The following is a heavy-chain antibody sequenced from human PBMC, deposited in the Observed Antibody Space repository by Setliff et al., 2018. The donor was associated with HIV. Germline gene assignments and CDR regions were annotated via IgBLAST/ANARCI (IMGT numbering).Heavy chain of an antibody. CDR2: IIPIFGAA. CDR3: ARWRWLQSEFEY. J-gene: IGHJ4*02. CDR1: GGTFSRYT. D-gene: IGHD5-12*01. Sequence: SVKVSCKASGGTFSRYTIRWVRQAPGQGLEWMGGIIPIFGAASYAQKFQGRVTITADESTSIAYMELSSLRSEDTAVYYCARWRWLQSEFEYWGQGTLVTVSS. V-gene: IGHV1-69*13.